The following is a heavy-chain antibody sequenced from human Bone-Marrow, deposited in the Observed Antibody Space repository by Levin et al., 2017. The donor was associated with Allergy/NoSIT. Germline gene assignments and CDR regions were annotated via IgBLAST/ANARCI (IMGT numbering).Heavy chain of an antibody. CDR2: IWYDGSNK. J-gene: IGHJ4*02. CDR3: ARRAYGSGSYYNFIDY. D-gene: IGHD3-10*01. V-gene: IGHV3-33*01. CDR1: GFTFSSYG. Sequence: GESLKISCAASGFTFSSYGMHWVRQAPGKGLEWVAVIWYDGSNKYYADSVKGRFTISRDNSKNTLYLQMNSLRAEDTAVYYCARRAYGSGSYYNFIDYWGQGTLVTVSS.